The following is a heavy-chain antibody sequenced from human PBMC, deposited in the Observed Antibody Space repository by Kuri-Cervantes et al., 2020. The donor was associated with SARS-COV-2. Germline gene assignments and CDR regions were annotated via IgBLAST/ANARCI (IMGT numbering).Heavy chain of an antibody. CDR3: AKIAGYNSGWYDD. Sequence: GESLKISCAASGFPFRSYWMHWVRQAPGKGLEWVSTITISGLSTHYADSVKGRFTISRDNSKNTVYLQMNSLRADDTAVYYCAKIAGYNSGWYDDWGQGTLVTVSS. CDR1: GFPFRSYW. J-gene: IGHJ5*02. D-gene: IGHD6-19*01. V-gene: IGHV3-23*01. CDR2: ITISGLST.